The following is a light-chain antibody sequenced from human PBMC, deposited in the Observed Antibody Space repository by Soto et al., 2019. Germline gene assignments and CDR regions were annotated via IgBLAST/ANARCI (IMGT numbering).Light chain of an antibody. J-gene: IGKJ4*01. CDR3: QQYGDSPALI. V-gene: IGKV3-20*01. Sequence: EIVLTQSPGTLSLSPGERATLSCRASQSVSSNSLAWYQQKPGQAPRLLIYGASSRATGIPVRFSGSGSGTDVTLTISRLEPEDFAVYYCQQYGDSPALIFGGGTKLEIK. CDR2: GAS. CDR1: QSVSSNS.